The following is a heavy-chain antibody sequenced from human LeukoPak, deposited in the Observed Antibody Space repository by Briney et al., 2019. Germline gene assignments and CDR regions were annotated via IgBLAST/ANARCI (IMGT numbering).Heavy chain of an antibody. J-gene: IGHJ5*02. D-gene: IGHD6-13*01. CDR1: GFTFSSYG. CDR3: ARVLSIAAAGNNWFDP. Sequence: GGSLRLSCAASGFTFSSYGMHWVRQAPCKGLEWVAVIWYDGSNKYYADSVKGRFTISRDNSKNTLYLQMNSLRAEDTAVYYCARVLSIAAAGNNWFDPWGQGTLVTVSS. CDR2: IWYDGSNK. V-gene: IGHV3-33*01.